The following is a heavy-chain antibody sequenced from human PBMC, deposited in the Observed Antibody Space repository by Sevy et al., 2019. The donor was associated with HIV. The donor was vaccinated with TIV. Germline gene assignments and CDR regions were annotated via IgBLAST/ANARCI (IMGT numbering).Heavy chain of an antibody. CDR3: ARTDHYYDSSGRSGTYWYSDL. J-gene: IGHJ2*01. Sequence: GGSLRLSCAASGFTFDDYAMHWVRQAPGKGLEWVSGISWNSGSIGNADSGKGRFTISRDNAKNSLNLQMNSLRAEDTALHYFARTDHYYDSSGRSGTYWYSDLWGRGTLVTVSS. V-gene: IGHV3-9*01. CDR1: GFTFDDYA. D-gene: IGHD3-22*01. CDR2: ISWNSGSI.